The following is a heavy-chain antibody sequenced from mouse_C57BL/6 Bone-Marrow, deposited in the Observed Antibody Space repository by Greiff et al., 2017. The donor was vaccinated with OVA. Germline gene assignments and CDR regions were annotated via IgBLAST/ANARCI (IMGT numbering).Heavy chain of an antibody. CDR2: IYPRSGNT. J-gene: IGHJ1*03. CDR1: GYTFTSYG. Sequence: VQLQQSGAELARPGASVKLSCKASGYTFTSYGISWVKQRTGQGLVWIGEIYPRSGNTYYNEKFKGKATLTADKSSSTAYMELRSLTSEDSAVYFCAREGITTIVACEGTYWYFDVWGTGTTVTVSS. CDR3: AREGITTIVACEGTYWYFDV. D-gene: IGHD1-1*01. V-gene: IGHV1-81*01.